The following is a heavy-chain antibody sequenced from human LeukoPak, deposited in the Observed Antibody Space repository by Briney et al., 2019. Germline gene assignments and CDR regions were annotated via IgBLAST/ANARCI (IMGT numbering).Heavy chain of an antibody. V-gene: IGHV3-30*09. CDR3: ARVFQVQLWLLYYYGMDV. D-gene: IGHD5-18*01. CDR1: GFTFSSYA. J-gene: IGHJ6*02. CDR2: ISYDGSNK. Sequence: PGGSLRLSCAASGFTFSSYAMHWVRQAPGKGLEWVAVISYDGSNKYYADSVKGRFAISRDNSKNALYLQMNSLRAEDTAVYYCARVFQVQLWLLYYYGMDVWGQGTTVTVSS.